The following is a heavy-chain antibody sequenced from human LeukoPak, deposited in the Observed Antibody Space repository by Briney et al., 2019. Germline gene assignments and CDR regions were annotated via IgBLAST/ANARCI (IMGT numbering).Heavy chain of an antibody. CDR1: GFTFSSYA. CDR3: AKDLYCGGDCSNYYYGMDV. V-gene: IGHV3-23*01. D-gene: IGHD2-21*02. CDR2: ISGSGGST. Sequence: GRSLRLSCAASGFTFSSYAMSWVRQAPGKGLEWVSAISGSGGSTYYADSVKGRFTISRDNSKNTLYLQMNSLRAEDTAVYYCAKDLYCGGDCSNYYYGMDVWGQGTTVTVSS. J-gene: IGHJ6*02.